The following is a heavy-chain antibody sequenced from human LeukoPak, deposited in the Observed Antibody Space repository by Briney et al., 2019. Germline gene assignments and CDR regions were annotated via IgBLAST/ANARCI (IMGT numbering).Heavy chain of an antibody. Sequence: PSETLSLTCVVYGGSFSGYYWSWIRQPPGKGLEWIGEINHSGSTNYNPSLKSRVTISVDTSKNQFSLKLSSVTAADTAVYYCAREVPYSGSYPTPDNYYFDYWGQGTLVTVPS. CDR3: AREVPYSGSYPTPDNYYFDY. D-gene: IGHD1-26*01. J-gene: IGHJ4*02. V-gene: IGHV4-34*01. CDR2: INHSGST. CDR1: GGSFSGYY.